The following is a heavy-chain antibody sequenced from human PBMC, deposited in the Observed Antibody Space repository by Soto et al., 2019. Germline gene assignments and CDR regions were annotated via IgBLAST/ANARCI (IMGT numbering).Heavy chain of an antibody. D-gene: IGHD5-12*01. CDR3: ARVGGGMATARAAFEI. Sequence: QVQLVQSGAEVKKPGASVKVSCKASGYTFTSYAINWVRQATGRGLAWMGWMNPNSGNTGYGQKLQGRVTMTRDTSVSTAYMELSGLRSEDTAVDYCARVGGGMATARAAFEIWGQGPMVTVSS. CDR1: GYTFTSYA. V-gene: IGHV1-8*01. CDR2: MNPNSGNT. J-gene: IGHJ3*02.